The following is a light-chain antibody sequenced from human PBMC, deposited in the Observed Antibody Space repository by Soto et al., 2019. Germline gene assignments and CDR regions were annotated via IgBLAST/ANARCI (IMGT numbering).Light chain of an antibody. CDR1: QGISSY. CDR2: PAS. CDR3: QQVNSYPRT. J-gene: IGKJ4*01. V-gene: IGKV1-9*01. Sequence: DIQLTQSPSFLSASVGDRVTITCRASQGISSYLAWDQQKPGKAPKLLISPASTLESGVPSRYSGSGSGTELTLTISRLQPEDFAAYYCQQVNSYPRTFGGGTKVGIK.